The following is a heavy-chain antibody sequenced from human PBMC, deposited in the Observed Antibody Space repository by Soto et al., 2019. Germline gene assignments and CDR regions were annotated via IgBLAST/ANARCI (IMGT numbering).Heavy chain of an antibody. CDR2: IWYDGSNK. D-gene: IGHD3-10*01. CDR3: ARGPLWFGELVGAFDI. J-gene: IGHJ3*02. CDR1: GFTFSSYG. Sequence: GGSLRLSCAASGFTFSSYGMHWVRQAPGKGLEWVAVIWYDGSNKYYADSVKGRFTISRDNSKNTLYLQMNSLRAEDTAVYYCARGPLWFGELVGAFDIWGQGTMVTVSS. V-gene: IGHV3-33*01.